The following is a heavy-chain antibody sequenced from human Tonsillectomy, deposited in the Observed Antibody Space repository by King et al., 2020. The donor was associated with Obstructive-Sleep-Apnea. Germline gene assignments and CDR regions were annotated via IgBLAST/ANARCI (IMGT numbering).Heavy chain of an antibody. V-gene: IGHV3-30-3*01. D-gene: IGHD3-22*01. CDR1: GFTFSNYA. Sequence: VQLVESGGGVVQPGRSLRLSCAASGFTFSNYAMHWVRQAPGKGLEWVAVISYDGSNKYYVDSVKGRFTISRDNSKNTLYLQMNSLRPEDTAVYYCASPDYYDSSGYYFDYWGHGTLVTVSS. J-gene: IGHJ4*01. CDR3: ASPDYYDSSGYYFDY. CDR2: ISYDGSNK.